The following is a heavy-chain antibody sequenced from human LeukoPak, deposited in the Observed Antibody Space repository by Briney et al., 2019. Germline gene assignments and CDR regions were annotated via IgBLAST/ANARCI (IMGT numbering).Heavy chain of an antibody. J-gene: IGHJ4*02. CDR1: GFTFSSYS. CDR3: TRDSTFGWFGEHEYYFDY. CDR2: ISSSSSTI. D-gene: IGHD3-10*01. Sequence: PGGSLRLSCAASGFTFSSYSMNWVRQAPGKGLEWVSYISSSSSTIYYADSVKGRLTISRDNAKNSLYLQMNSLRAEDTAVYYCTRDSTFGWFGEHEYYFDYWGQGTLVTVSS. V-gene: IGHV3-48*04.